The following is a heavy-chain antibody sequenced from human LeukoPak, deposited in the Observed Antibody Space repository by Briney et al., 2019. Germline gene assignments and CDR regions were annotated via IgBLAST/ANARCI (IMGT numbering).Heavy chain of an antibody. CDR3: ARRAA. D-gene: IGHD2-15*01. Sequence: GGSLRLSCTASGFTFGDHAMSWVRQAPGKGLEWVSSISSSSSYIYYADSVKGRFTISRDNAKNSLYLQMNSLRAEDTAVYYCARRAARGQGTLVTVSS. V-gene: IGHV3-21*01. J-gene: IGHJ4*02. CDR2: ISSSSSYI. CDR1: GFTFGDHA.